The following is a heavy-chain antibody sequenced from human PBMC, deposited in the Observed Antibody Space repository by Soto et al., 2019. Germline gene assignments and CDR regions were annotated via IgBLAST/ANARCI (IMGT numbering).Heavy chain of an antibody. CDR2: ISFKGTT. J-gene: IGHJ4*02. Sequence: PSETLSLTCTVSGGSISSSGYYWGWIRQPPGRGLEWIGSISFKGTTYYNPSLQSRVTISVDMSKNQFSLNLNSVTAADTAVFYCARSTFWYYHETGGYYVFDNWGQGSLVTVYS. D-gene: IGHD3-22*01. CDR3: ARSTFWYYHETGGYYVFDN. CDR1: GGSISSSGYY. V-gene: IGHV4-39*01.